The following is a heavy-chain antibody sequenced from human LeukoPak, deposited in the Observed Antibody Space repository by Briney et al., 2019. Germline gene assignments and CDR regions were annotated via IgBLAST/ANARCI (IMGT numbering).Heavy chain of an antibody. J-gene: IGHJ4*02. CDR1: GGTFSSYA. CDR3: ARDLRRGSSSWYVSGGDY. CDR2: IIPIFGTA. Sequence: AASVKVSCKASGGTFSSYAISWVRQAPGQGLEWMGGIIPIFGTANYAQKLQGRVTMTTDTSTSTAYMELRSLRSDDTAVYYCARDLRRGSSSWYVSGGDYWGQGTLVTVSS. D-gene: IGHD6-13*01. V-gene: IGHV1-69*05.